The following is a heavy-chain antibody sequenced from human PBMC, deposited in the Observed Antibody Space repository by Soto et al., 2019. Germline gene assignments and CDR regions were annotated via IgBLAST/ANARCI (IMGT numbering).Heavy chain of an antibody. CDR3: ARGPMVRGVI. V-gene: IGHV4-34*01. D-gene: IGHD3-10*01. Sequence: WTWIRQPPGKGLEWIGEINHSGSSNYNPSLKSRVTMSLDTSRNQFFLKVRSVTAADTAVYYCARGPMVRGVIWGQGTLVTVPS. CDR2: INHSGSS. J-gene: IGHJ4*01.